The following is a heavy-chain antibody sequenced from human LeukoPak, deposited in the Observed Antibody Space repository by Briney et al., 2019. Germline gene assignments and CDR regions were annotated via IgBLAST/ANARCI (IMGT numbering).Heavy chain of an antibody. CDR2: INHSGNT. Sequence: PSETLSLTCAVYGGSFSGYYWSWVRQPPGKGLEWIGEINHSGNTNYNPSLKSRVTISVDTSKNQFSLKLSSVTAADTAVYYCARGELRDWFDPWGQGTLVTVSS. CDR1: GGSFSGYY. CDR3: ARGELRDWFDP. D-gene: IGHD2-21*01. J-gene: IGHJ5*02. V-gene: IGHV4-34*01.